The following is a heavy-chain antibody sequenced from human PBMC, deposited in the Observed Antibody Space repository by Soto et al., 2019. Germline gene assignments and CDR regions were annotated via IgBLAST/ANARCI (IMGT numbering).Heavy chain of an antibody. CDR3: TREDSIIIPAVADF. Sequence: PGGSLRLSCTVSGFTFTNYGINWVRQAPGKGLEWVSSVSKSDYTYYSDSVKGRFTLSRDNAKNSVSLQMNNLTAEDTAVYYCTREDSIIIPAVADFWGQGTLVTVSS. J-gene: IGHJ4*02. D-gene: IGHD6-19*01. V-gene: IGHV3-21*01. CDR2: VSKSDYT. CDR1: GFTFTNYG.